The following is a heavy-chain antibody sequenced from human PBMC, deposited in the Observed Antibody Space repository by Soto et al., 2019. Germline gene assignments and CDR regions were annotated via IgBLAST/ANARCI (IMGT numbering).Heavy chain of an antibody. CDR1: GGTFSSYA. CDR2: IIPIFGTA. CDR3: ARLIAGATFGNWFDP. V-gene: IGHV1-69*13. D-gene: IGHD1-26*01. Sequence: ASVKVSCKASGGTFSSYASSWVRQAPGQGLEWMGGIIPIFGTANYAQKFQGRVTITADESTSTAYMELSSLRSEDTAVYYCARLIAGATFGNWFDPWGQGTLVTVSS. J-gene: IGHJ5*02.